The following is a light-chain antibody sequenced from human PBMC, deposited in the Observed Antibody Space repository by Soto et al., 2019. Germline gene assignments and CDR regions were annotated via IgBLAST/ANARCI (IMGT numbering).Light chain of an antibody. CDR1: SSDVGAFNF. CDR3: GSWDSSLSAYV. Sequence: QSALTQPASVSGSPGQSITISCTGTSSDVGAFNFVSWHQQHPGKAPKLMIYDDNKRPSGIPDRFSGSKSGTSATLGITGFQTGDEADYYCGSWDSSLSAYVFGTGTKLTVL. V-gene: IGLV2-14*03. J-gene: IGLJ1*01. CDR2: DDN.